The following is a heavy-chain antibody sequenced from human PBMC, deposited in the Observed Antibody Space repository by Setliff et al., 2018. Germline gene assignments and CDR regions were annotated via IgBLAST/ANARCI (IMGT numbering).Heavy chain of an antibody. CDR3: AGVLRDYYGSGSYYNWFDP. V-gene: IGHV1-3*01. CDR2: INAGNGNT. Sequence: ASVKVSCKASGYTFTSYSMHWVRQAPGQSLEWMGWINAGNGNTKYSQKFQGRVTITRDTSASTAYMELSSLRSEDTAVYFCAGVLRDYYGSGSYYNWFDPWGQGTLGTVSS. D-gene: IGHD3-10*01. J-gene: IGHJ5*02. CDR1: GYTFTSYS.